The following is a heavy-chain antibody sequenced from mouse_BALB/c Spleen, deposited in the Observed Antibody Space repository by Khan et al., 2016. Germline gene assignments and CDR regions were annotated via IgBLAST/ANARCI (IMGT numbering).Heavy chain of an antibody. D-gene: IGHD2-1*01. V-gene: IGHV1-80*01. CDR1: GYAFSSYW. CDR3: ARALPGNSLAY. CDR2: IYPGDGDT. Sequence: QVQLKQSGAELVRPGSSVKISCKASGYAFSSYWMNWVKQRPGQGLEWIGQIYPGDGDTNYNGKFKGKATLTADKSSSTAYMQLSSLTSEASAVYLCARALPGNSLAYCGHGTLVTVSA. J-gene: IGHJ3*01.